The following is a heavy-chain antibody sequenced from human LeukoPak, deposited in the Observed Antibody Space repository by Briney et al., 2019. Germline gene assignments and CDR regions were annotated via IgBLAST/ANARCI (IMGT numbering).Heavy chain of an antibody. CDR1: GYTFFSYG. CDR2: ISAYNGDT. CDR3: ARGGSLAVAPHQYYFDY. J-gene: IGHJ4*02. V-gene: IGHV1-18*01. D-gene: IGHD6-19*01. Sequence: ASVKVSCKASGYTFFSYGISWVRQAPGQGLEWMGWISAYNGDTNYTQKFQGKVTMTTDTSTNTAYMELRSLRSDDTAVYYCARGGSLAVAPHQYYFDYWGQGTLVTVSS.